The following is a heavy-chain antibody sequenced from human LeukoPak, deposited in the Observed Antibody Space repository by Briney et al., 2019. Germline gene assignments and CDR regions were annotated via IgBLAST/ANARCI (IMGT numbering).Heavy chain of an antibody. CDR1: GGSFSGYY. D-gene: IGHD6-13*01. CDR2: INHSGST. Sequence: PSETLSLTCAVYGGSFSGYYWSWIRQPPGKGLEWIGEINHSGSTNYNPSLKSRVTISVDTSKNQFSLKLSSVTAADTAVYYCARGRRRRPYSSSWPTGGGFDYWSQGTLVTVSS. CDR3: ARGRRRRPYSSSWPTGGGFDY. J-gene: IGHJ4*02. V-gene: IGHV4-34*01.